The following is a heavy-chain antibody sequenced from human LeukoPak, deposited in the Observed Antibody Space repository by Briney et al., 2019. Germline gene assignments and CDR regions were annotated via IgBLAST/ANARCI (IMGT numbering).Heavy chain of an antibody. CDR2: INHSGST. V-gene: IGHV4-34*01. J-gene: IGHJ6*03. CDR1: GGSFSGYY. Sequence: PSETLSLTCAVYGGSFSGYYWSWIRQPPGKRLEWIGEINHSGSTNYNPSLKSRVTISVDTSKNQFSLKLSSVTAADTAVYYCARGRSVAGTPEYYYMDVWGKGTTVTVSS. D-gene: IGHD6-19*01. CDR3: ARGRSVAGTPEYYYMDV.